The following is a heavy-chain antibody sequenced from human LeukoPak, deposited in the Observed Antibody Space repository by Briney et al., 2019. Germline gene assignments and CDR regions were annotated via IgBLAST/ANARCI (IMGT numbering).Heavy chain of an antibody. V-gene: IGHV4-61*02. CDR2: IYTSGST. Sequence: RPSQTPSLTYSVSGGSISSGSYYWSWIRQPAGKGLEWIGRIYTSGSTNYNPSLKSRVTISVDTSKNQFSLKLSSVTAADTAVYYCARGFPGDYWGQGTLVTVSS. J-gene: IGHJ4*02. CDR1: GGSISSGSYY. CDR3: ARGFPGDY.